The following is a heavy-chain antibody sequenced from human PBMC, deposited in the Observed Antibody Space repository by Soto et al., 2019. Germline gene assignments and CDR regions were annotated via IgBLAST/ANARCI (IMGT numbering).Heavy chain of an antibody. CDR1: GGAIGSHY. V-gene: IGHV4-4*07. Sequence: SETLSLTCTISGGAIGSHYWTWIRQPAGKGLEWIGRIYSSGSAQYNPSPQSRVTMSLDTSKNQFSLRLESVTAADTAVYYCARGQRFSDWFDPWGQGTLVTVSS. D-gene: IGHD3-3*01. J-gene: IGHJ5*02. CDR3: ARGQRFSDWFDP. CDR2: IYSSGSA.